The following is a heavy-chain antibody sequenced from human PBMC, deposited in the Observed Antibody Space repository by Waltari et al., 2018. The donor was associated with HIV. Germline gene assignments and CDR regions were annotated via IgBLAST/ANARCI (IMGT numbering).Heavy chain of an antibody. V-gene: IGHV3-74*01. J-gene: IGHJ4*02. CDR2: INGDGSGT. Sequence: EAQLVEFGGGLVQAGGSLRLSCAASGFTFSSHWMHWVRQAPGKGPVWVARINGDGSGTSYADSVRGRFSISRENAENSLHLHMNSVRPEDTGLYYCTREGVETTAPADYWGQGTLVTVSS. D-gene: IGHD4-17*01. CDR1: GFTFSSHW. CDR3: TREGVETTAPADY.